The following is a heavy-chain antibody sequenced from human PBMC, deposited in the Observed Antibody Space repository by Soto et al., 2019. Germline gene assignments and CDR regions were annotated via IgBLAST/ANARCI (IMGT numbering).Heavy chain of an antibody. CDR3: ARGLGGRMDD. V-gene: IGHV1-69*08. D-gene: IGHD3-16*01. CDR1: GTIFSSYT. Sequence: QVQLVQSGAEVKKPGSSVRVSCKASGTIFSSYTISWVRQAPGQGLEWMGRIIPILGETNSAQKFQGRVTLTADKSTNKAYMELNSLRLEDTALYYCARGLGGRMDDWGQGTTVTVSS. CDR2: IIPILGET. J-gene: IGHJ6*02.